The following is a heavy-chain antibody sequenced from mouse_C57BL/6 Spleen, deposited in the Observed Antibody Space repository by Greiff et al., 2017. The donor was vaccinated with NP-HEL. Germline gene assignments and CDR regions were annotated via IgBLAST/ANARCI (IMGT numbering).Heavy chain of an antibody. Sequence: EVQLQQSGPELVKPGASVKIPCKASGYTFTDYNMDWVKQSHGKSLEWIGDINPNNGGTIYNQKFKGKATLTVDKSSSTAYMELRSLTSEDTAVYYCARTDSSGSLFAYWGQGTLVTVSA. D-gene: IGHD3-2*02. V-gene: IGHV1-18*01. CDR2: INPNNGGT. CDR1: GYTFTDYN. CDR3: ARTDSSGSLFAY. J-gene: IGHJ3*01.